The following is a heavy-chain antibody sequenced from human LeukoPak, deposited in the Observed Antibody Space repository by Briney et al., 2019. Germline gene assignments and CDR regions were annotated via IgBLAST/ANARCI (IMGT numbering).Heavy chain of an antibody. Sequence: GGSLRLSCAASGFTFSSYWMSWVRQAPGKGLEWVANIKQDGSEKYYVDSVKGRFTISRDNAKSSLYLQMNSLRAEDTAVYYCARDSDYYDSSGYYGYWGQGTLVTVSS. CDR2: IKQDGSEK. D-gene: IGHD3-22*01. CDR3: ARDSDYYDSSGYYGY. J-gene: IGHJ4*02. CDR1: GFTFSSYW. V-gene: IGHV3-7*01.